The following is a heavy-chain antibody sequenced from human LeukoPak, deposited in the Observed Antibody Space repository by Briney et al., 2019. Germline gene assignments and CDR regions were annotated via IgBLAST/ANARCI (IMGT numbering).Heavy chain of an antibody. V-gene: IGHV3-23*01. CDR2: ISGSGGST. Sequence: PGGSLRLSCAASGFTFSSYAMSWVRQAPGKGLEGGSAISGSGGSTYYADSVKGRFTISRDNSKNTLYLQMNSLRAEDTAVYYCAKPTRTTEKYVLLWFGESPPDYWGQGTLVTVSS. D-gene: IGHD3-10*01. J-gene: IGHJ4*02. CDR3: AKPTRTTEKYVLLWFGESPPDY. CDR1: GFTFSSYA.